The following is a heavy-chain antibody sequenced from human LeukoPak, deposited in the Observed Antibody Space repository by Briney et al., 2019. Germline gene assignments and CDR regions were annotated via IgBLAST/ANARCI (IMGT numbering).Heavy chain of an antibody. CDR1: GLTVSSAY. CDR3: ARATLDN. V-gene: IGHV3-53*01. CDR2: IYSGGST. J-gene: IGHJ4*02. Sequence: GGSLRLSCAASGLTVSSAYIRWVRQAPGKGLEWVSVIYSGGSTKYADSVKARFTISRDNSKNTVYLQMNRLRVEDTAVYYCARATLDNWGQGTLVTVSS.